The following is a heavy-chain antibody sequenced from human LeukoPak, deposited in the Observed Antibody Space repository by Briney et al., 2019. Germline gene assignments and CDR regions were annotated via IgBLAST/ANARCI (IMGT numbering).Heavy chain of an antibody. Sequence: GGSLRLSCAASGFTFDDYAMHWVRQAPGKGLEWVSGISWNSGSIGYADSVKGRFTISRDNSKNTLYLQMNSLRAEDTAVYYCSGSYSLFDYWGQGTLVTVSS. CDR3: SGSYSLFDY. CDR2: ISWNSGSI. J-gene: IGHJ4*02. V-gene: IGHV3-9*01. CDR1: GFTFDDYA. D-gene: IGHD1-26*01.